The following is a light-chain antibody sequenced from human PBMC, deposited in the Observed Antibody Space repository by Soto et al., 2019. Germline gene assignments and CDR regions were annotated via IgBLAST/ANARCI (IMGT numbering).Light chain of an antibody. CDR1: SSDVGGYNY. CDR3: SCYSGSNNRYV. J-gene: IGLJ1*01. CDR2: EVS. V-gene: IGLV2-8*01. Sequence: QSALTQPPSASGSPGQSVTISCTGTSSDVGGYNYVSWYQQHPGKAPKLMIYEVSNRPSGVPDRFSGSKSGNTASLTVSGLLAEDEADYYCSCYSGSNNRYVFGTGTKLTVL.